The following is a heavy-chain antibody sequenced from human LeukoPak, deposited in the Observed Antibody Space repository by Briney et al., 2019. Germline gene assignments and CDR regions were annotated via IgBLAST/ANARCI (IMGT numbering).Heavy chain of an antibody. J-gene: IGHJ4*02. Sequence: GGSLRLSCTASGFTFSTYIMNWVRQAPGKGLEWVSSITSINFYIYYADSVKDRFTISRDDAKKSLYLQMNNLRADDTAVYYCAEKNYAAGSYYCDYWGGGPVESVSS. CDR1: GFTFSTYI. CDR3: AEKNYAAGSYYCDY. D-gene: IGHD3-10*01. CDR2: ITSINFYI. V-gene: IGHV3-21*01.